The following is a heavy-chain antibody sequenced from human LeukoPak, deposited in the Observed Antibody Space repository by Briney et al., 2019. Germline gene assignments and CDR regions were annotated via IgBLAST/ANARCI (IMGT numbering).Heavy chain of an antibody. CDR1: GGSFSGYY. V-gene: IGHV4-34*01. CDR3: ARGRRDTMVRGVIGLRGYYYGMDV. CDR2: INHSGST. Sequence: PSETLSLTCAVYGGSFSGYYWSWIRQPPGKGLEWIGEINHSGSTNYNPSLKSRVTISVDTSKNQFSLKLSSVTAADTAVYYCARGRRDTMVRGVIGLRGYYYGMDVWGQGTTVTVSS. J-gene: IGHJ6*02. D-gene: IGHD3-10*01.